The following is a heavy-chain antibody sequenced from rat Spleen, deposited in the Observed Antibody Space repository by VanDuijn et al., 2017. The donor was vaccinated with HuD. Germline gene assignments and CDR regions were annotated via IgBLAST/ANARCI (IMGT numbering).Heavy chain of an antibody. J-gene: IGHJ2*01. CDR3: TRRGHTMGLTSRYFDY. D-gene: IGHD1-9*01. CDR1: GFTFSNYG. Sequence: EVKLLESGGGLVQPGRSMKLSCAASGFTFSNYGMHWIRQAPGKGLEWVASITNTGGSIYYPDSVKGRFTISRDTAQNTLYLQMNSLRSEDTATYYCTRRGHTMGLTSRYFDYWGQGVMVTVSS. V-gene: IGHV5-31*01. CDR2: ITNTGGSI.